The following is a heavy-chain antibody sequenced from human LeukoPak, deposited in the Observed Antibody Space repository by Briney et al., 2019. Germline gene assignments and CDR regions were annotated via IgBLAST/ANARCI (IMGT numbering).Heavy chain of an antibody. V-gene: IGHV1-3*01. Sequence: ASVKVSCKASGYTFTSYAMHWVRQAPGQRLEWMGWINAGNANTKYSQKFQGRVTITRDTSASTAYMELSSLRSEDTAVYYCARARYCSSTSCYGNWFDPWGQGTLVTVSS. J-gene: IGHJ5*02. CDR1: GYTFTSYA. CDR3: ARARYCSSTSCYGNWFDP. D-gene: IGHD2-2*01. CDR2: INAGNANT.